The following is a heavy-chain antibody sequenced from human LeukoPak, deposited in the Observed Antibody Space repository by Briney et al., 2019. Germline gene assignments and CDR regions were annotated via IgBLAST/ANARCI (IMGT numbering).Heavy chain of an antibody. CDR1: GFTFSSYE. J-gene: IGHJ4*02. CDR2: ISSSGNTI. CDR3: ARVYGG. V-gene: IGHV3-48*03. D-gene: IGHD3-16*01. Sequence: GGSLRLSCAASGFTFSSYETNWVRQAPGKGLEWVSYISSSGNTIYYADSVKGRFTISRDNGKNSLYLQMNSLRAEDTAIYYCARVYGGWGQGTLVTVSS.